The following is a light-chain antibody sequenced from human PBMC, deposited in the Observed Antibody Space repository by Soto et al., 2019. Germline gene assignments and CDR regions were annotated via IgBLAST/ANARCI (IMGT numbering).Light chain of an antibody. CDR3: QSYDSSKHAV. V-gene: IGLV6-57*04. Sequence: NFMLTQPHSVSESPGKTVTISCTRSSGSIASNYVQWYQQRPGSAPTTVIYEDNQRPSGVPDRFSGSIDSSSNSASLTISGLEAEDEADYYCQSYDSSKHAVFGGGTQLTVL. CDR2: EDN. CDR1: SGSIASNY. J-gene: IGLJ7*01.